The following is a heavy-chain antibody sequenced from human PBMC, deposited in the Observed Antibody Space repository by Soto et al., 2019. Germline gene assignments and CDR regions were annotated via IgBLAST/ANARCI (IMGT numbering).Heavy chain of an antibody. D-gene: IGHD3-3*01. CDR2: ISYDGSNK. CDR1: GFTFSSYG. V-gene: IGHV3-30*18. CDR3: AKDTYDFWSGYYLYYYYYGMDV. J-gene: IGHJ6*02. Sequence: GGSLRLSCAASGFTFSSYGMHWVRQAPGKGLEWVAVISYDGSNKYYADSVKGRFTISRDNSKNTLYLQMNSLRAEDTAVYYCAKDTYDFWSGYYLYYYYYGMDVWGEGXTVTVS.